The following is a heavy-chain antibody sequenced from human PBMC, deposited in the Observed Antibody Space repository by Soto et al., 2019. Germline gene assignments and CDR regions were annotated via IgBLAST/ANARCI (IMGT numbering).Heavy chain of an antibody. J-gene: IGHJ6*02. Sequence: GGSLRLSCAASGFTFRTYEMNWVRQAPGKGLEWISYISGSGYSIYYADSVRGRFTISRDNSKNTLYLQMNSLRAEDTAVYYCARAGPFVTPGYYYYGMDVWGQGTTVTVSS. V-gene: IGHV3-48*03. CDR3: ARAGPFVTPGYYYYGMDV. CDR1: GFTFRTYE. CDR2: ISGSGYSI. D-gene: IGHD3-10*01.